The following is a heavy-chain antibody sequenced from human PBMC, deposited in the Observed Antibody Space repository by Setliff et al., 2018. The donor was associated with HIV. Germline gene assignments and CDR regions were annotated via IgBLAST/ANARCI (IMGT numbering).Heavy chain of an antibody. D-gene: IGHD4-17*01. V-gene: IGHV1-2*06. Sequence: ASVKVSCKASGYTFTDYYMHWVRQAPGQGLEWMGRINPNSGGTNYAQNFQGRVTMTRDTSISTAYMELSRLRSDDTAVYYCARELYDYGDFHGAFDIWGQGTMVTVSS. CDR3: ARELYDYGDFHGAFDI. CDR1: GYTFTDYY. J-gene: IGHJ3*02. CDR2: INPNSGGT.